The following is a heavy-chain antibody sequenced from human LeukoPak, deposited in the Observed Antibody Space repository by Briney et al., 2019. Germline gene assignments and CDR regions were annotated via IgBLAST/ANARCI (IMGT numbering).Heavy chain of an antibody. V-gene: IGHV4-61*08. CDR3: ARGGVHSYGHFDY. CDR2: IYYSGST. Sequence: SETLSLTCTVSGDSISSGDYYWSWIRQPPGKGLEWIGYIYYSGSTYYNPSLKSRVTISVDTSKNQFSLKLSSVTAADTAVYYCARGGVHSYGHFDYWGQGTLVTVSS. D-gene: IGHD5-18*01. J-gene: IGHJ4*02. CDR1: GDSISSGDYY.